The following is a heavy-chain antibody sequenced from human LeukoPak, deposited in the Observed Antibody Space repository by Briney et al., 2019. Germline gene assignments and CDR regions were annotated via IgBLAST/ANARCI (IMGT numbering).Heavy chain of an antibody. CDR2: IYTSGST. CDR3: ASQGYSFLDS. CDR1: GGSISSFY. D-gene: IGHD5-18*01. J-gene: IGHJ4*02. V-gene: IGHV4-4*07. Sequence: SETLSLTCTASGGSISSFYWSWIRQPAGKGLEWIGRIYTSGSTNYNPSLKSRVTMSLDTSKNQFSLKLSSVTAADTAVYYCASQGYSFLDSWGQGTLVTVSS.